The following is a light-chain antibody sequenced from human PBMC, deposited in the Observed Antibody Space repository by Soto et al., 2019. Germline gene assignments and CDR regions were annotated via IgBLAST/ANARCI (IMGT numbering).Light chain of an antibody. CDR2: GNR. V-gene: IGLV1-40*01. CDR1: SSNLGAGYD. CDR3: QAYDYSLTASV. Sequence: QPVLTQPPSVSGAPGQRVTIPCTGNSSNLGAGYDVHWYQQLPGTAPKLVIYGNRNRPSGVPERFSGSKSGTSASLAITGLPAEDEGDYYCQAYDYSLTASVFGGGTKLTVL. J-gene: IGLJ3*02.